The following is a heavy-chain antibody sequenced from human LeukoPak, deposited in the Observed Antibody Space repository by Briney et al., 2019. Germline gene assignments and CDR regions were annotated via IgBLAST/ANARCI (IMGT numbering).Heavy chain of an antibody. J-gene: IGHJ3*02. CDR3: ARRDYYGSGSYYPDAFDI. CDR1: GYSFTSYW. Sequence: GESLKISCMGSGYSFTSYWIGWVRQMPGKGLEWMGIIYPGDSDTRYSPSFQGQVTISADKSISTAYLQWSSLKASDTAMYYCARRDYYGSGSYYPDAFDIWGQGTMVTVSS. D-gene: IGHD3-10*01. V-gene: IGHV5-51*01. CDR2: IYPGDSDT.